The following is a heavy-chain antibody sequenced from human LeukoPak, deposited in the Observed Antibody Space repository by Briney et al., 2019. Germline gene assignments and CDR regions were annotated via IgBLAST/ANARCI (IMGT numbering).Heavy chain of an antibody. Sequence: GSLRLSCAASGFTFSSYGMHWVRQAPGKGLEWVAVIWDDGSHKYYVDSVKGRFTISRDNSKNTLYLQMNSLRVEDTAVYYCARDRFYYDSSGYFDPWGQGTLVTVSS. CDR1: GFTFSSYG. V-gene: IGHV3-33*01. D-gene: IGHD3-22*01. CDR3: ARDRFYYDSSGYFDP. CDR2: IWDDGSHK. J-gene: IGHJ5*02.